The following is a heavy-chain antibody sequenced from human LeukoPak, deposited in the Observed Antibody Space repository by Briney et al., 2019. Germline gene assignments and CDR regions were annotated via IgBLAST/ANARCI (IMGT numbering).Heavy chain of an antibody. J-gene: IGHJ4*02. CDR3: ARGAHEAAGVLNY. Sequence: SETLSLTCSVSGGSVSSSSYYWSWIRQPPGKGLEWIGYIYYTGNTNYNPSLKSRVTISIDTSRNQFSLKLSSVTAADTAVYYCARGAHEAAGVLNYWGQGSLVTVSS. CDR1: GGSVSSSSYY. CDR2: IYYTGNT. V-gene: IGHV4-61*01. D-gene: IGHD6-13*01.